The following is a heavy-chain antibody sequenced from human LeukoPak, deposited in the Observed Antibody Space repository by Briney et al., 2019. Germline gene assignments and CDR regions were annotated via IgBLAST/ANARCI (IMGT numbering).Heavy chain of an antibody. J-gene: IGHJ4*02. CDR3: ARDFGGNSDY. D-gene: IGHD4-23*01. Sequence: GGSLRLSCAASGFTVSSYWMHWVRQAPGKGLVWVSRINRDGRTISYAGSVKGRFTISRDNAKNTLYLQMNSLRSEDTAVYYCARDFGGNSDYWGQGTLVTVSS. V-gene: IGHV3-74*01. CDR2: INRDGRTI. CDR1: GFTVSSYW.